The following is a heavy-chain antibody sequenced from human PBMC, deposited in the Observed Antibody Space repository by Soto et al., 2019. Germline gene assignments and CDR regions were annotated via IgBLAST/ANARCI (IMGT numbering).Heavy chain of an antibody. V-gene: IGHV3-7*01. J-gene: IGHJ4*02. Sequence: PGGSLRLSCAASGFIFSNNWMSWVRQAPGKGLEWVANIKQDGSEKYYVDSVKGRFTISRDNTKNSLYLQMNSLRAEDTAVYYCARPSGRSSSPDYSGQGTLVTVSS. CDR3: ARPSGRSSSPDY. CDR2: IKQDGSEK. CDR1: GFIFSNNW. D-gene: IGHD6-6*01.